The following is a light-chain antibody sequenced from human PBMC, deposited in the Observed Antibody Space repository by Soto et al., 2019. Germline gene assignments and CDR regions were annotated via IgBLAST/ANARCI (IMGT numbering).Light chain of an antibody. CDR3: CSYAGSSTHYV. Sequence: QSVLTQPASVSGSPGQSITISGAGTSREVGIYNLVSWYQQHPGNAPKLMIYEVIKRPSGVSNRFSGSKSGNTASLTISGLQAEDEADYYCCSYAGSSTHYVFGTGTKVTVL. J-gene: IGLJ1*01. CDR2: EVI. CDR1: SREVGIYNL. V-gene: IGLV2-23*02.